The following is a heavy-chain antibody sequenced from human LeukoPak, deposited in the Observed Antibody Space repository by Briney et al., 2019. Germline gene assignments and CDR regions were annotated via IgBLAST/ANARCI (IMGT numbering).Heavy chain of an antibody. CDR1: GYSFTDYW. D-gene: IGHD3-16*01. V-gene: IGHV5-51*01. CDR3: ARVRSGTYNFDY. CDR2: IFPGDSDT. Sequence: PEESLKISCEGSGYSFTDYWIGWVRQMPGKGLEWMGIIFPGDSDTRYSPSFQGQVTISAGKSISTASLQWSSLKASDTAMYYCARVRSGTYNFDYWGPGTLVTVSS. J-gene: IGHJ4*02.